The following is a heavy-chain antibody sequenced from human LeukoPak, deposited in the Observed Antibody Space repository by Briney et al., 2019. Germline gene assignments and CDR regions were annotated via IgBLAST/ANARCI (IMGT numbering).Heavy chain of an antibody. V-gene: IGHV4-34*01. CDR3: ARRERSSPVGH. J-gene: IGHJ5*02. CDR2: INHSGST. D-gene: IGHD1-26*01. Sequence: SETLSLTCAVYGGSFTDYSWTWIRQPPGKGLEWIGEINHSGSTNYNPSLKSRVTMSADTSNNQFSLKLTFVTAADTAVYYCARRERSSPVGHWGHGNRVTVSS. CDR1: GGSFTDYS.